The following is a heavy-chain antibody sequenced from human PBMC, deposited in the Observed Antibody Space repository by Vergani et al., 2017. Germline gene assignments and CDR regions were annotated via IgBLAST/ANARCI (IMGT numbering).Heavy chain of an antibody. J-gene: IGHJ3*02. CDR2: IYYSGST. D-gene: IGHD3-3*01. CDR3: AIARGGVVTADRAFDI. CDR1: GGSISSGGYY. Sequence: QVQLQESGPGLVTPSQTLSLTCTVSGGSISSGGYYWSWIRQHQGKGLEWIGYIYYSGSTSYNPSLKSRVTISVDTSKNQFSLKLSSVTAADTAVYYCAIARGGVVTADRAFDIWGQGTMVTVSS. V-gene: IGHV4-31*03.